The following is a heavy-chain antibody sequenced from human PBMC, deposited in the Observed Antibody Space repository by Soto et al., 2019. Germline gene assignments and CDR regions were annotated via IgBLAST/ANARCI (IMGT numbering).Heavy chain of an antibody. CDR3: ARHPSDFWFDP. V-gene: IGHV4-39*01. CDR2: IYYSGST. CDR1: GGYLNSSIYF. Sequence: QLQLQESGAGLVKPSETLYLTCSVSGGYLNSSIYFWSWIRQPPGKGLEWIGSIYYSGSTYYNPSLKSRVTVSVDTSKNQFSLKLSSVTAADTAVYYCARHPSDFWFDPWGQGTLVTVSS. D-gene: IGHD2-21*02. J-gene: IGHJ5*02.